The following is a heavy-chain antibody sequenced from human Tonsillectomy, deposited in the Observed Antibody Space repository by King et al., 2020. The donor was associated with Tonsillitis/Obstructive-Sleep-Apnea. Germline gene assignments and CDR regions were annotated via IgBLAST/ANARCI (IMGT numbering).Heavy chain of an antibody. CDR2: INTTDDT. J-gene: IGHJ6*03. Sequence: VQLVESGRGLVQPGGSLRLSCAASGFTFSSYDMHWVRQATGKGLEWVSTINTTDDTFYPGSVKGRFTISREDAKNSLYLQMNSLRAGDTAVYYCTRGRPALVRGAPYYYYYMDVWGKGTTVTVSS. CDR1: GFTFSSYD. CDR3: TRGRPALVRGAPYYYYYMDV. V-gene: IGHV3-13*04. D-gene: IGHD3-10*01.